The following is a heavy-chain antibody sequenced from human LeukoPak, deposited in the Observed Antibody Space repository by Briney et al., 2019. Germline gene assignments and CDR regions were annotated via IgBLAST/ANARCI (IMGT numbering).Heavy chain of an antibody. CDR1: GYTFTGYH. Sequence: ASVRVSCKASGYTFTGYHMHWVRQAPGQGLEWIGRINPNSGDTNYAQKFQGRVTMTRDTSINTAYMELSRLTSDDTAVYYCARGYYPLAVAGAYRNYLDYWGQGSLVTVSS. V-gene: IGHV1-2*06. D-gene: IGHD6-19*01. CDR3: ARGYYPLAVAGAYRNYLDY. J-gene: IGHJ4*02. CDR2: INPNSGDT.